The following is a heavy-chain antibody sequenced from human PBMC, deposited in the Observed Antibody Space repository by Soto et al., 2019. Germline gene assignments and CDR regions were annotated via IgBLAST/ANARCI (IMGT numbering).Heavy chain of an antibody. J-gene: IGHJ4*02. CDR1: GGSISNYY. CDR3: AKDRVGIAVASFDY. Sequence: PSETLSLTCNVSGGSISNYYWTWVRQSPEKGLEWIGYMYYNVNINYNPSLKSRVTISIDTSKNQFSLTLKSVTAADTAVYYCAKDRVGIAVASFDYWGQGTLVTVSS. D-gene: IGHD6-19*01. CDR2: MYYNVNI. V-gene: IGHV4-59*01.